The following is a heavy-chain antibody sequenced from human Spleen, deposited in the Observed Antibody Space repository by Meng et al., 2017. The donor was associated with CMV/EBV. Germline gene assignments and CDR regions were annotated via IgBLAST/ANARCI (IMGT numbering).Heavy chain of an antibody. V-gene: IGHV1-46*01. CDR3: ARQSFGSGSYDI. Sequence: SEYTFTNNYMHWVRQAPGQGPEWVGSVNPSGGATSFPQKFQGRVTLTRDTSTSTVHMELSRLTPDDTAVYYCARQSFGSGSYDIWGQGTLVTVSS. J-gene: IGHJ1*01. CDR1: EYTFTNNY. CDR2: VNPSGGAT. D-gene: IGHD3-10*01.